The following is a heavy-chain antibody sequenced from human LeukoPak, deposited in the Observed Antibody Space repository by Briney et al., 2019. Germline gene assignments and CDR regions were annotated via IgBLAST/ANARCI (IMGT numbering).Heavy chain of an antibody. CDR3: ARQPGGAYIAAAGGDY. Sequence: GESLKISCKGSGYSFTSYWIGWVRQMPGKGLEWMGIIYPGDSDTRYSPSFQGQVTISADKSISTAYLQWSSLKASDTAMYYCARQPGGAYIAAAGGDYWGQGTLVTVSS. CDR2: IYPGDSDT. V-gene: IGHV5-51*01. J-gene: IGHJ4*02. CDR1: GYSFTSYW. D-gene: IGHD6-13*01.